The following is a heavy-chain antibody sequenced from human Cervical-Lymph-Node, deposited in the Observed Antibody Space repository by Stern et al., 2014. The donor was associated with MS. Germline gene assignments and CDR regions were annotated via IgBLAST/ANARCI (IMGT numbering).Heavy chain of an antibody. CDR3: AREGHYYDSSGYYYDY. CDR1: GGTFSSYA. CDR2: IIPIFGTA. J-gene: IGHJ4*02. D-gene: IGHD3-22*01. V-gene: IGHV1-69*01. Sequence: VQLVESGAAVKKPGSSVKVSCTASGGTFSSYAISWVRQAPGQGLEWMGGIIPIFGTANYAQQVQGSVTITADESPSTAYMELSSLRSEDTDVYYCAREGHYYDSSGYYYDYWGQGTLVTVSS.